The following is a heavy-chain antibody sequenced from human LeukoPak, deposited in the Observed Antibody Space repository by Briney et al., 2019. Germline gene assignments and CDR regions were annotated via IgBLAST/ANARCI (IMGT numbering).Heavy chain of an antibody. CDR2: IYISGSP. J-gene: IGHJ6*03. CDR3: ARGHIVLMVYAISSYYYYYMDV. CDR1: GGSISSGSYY. Sequence: NPSETLSLTCTVSGGSISSGSYYWTWIRQPAGKGLEYIGRIYISGSPSYNPSLKSRVTISVDTSKNQFSLKLSSVTAADTAVYYCARGHIVLMVYAISSYYYYYMDVWGKGTTVTVSS. D-gene: IGHD2-8*01. V-gene: IGHV4-61*02.